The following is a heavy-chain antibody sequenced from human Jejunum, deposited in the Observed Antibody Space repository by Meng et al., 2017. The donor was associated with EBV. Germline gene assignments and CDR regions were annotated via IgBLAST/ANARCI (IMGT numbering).Heavy chain of an antibody. CDR2: IHSRGTST. Sequence: EVQLVESGGGLVKPGGSLRLSCAASGFTFNVYAMSWVRQAPGKGLEWVASIHSRGTSTWSGDPVKGRFAVSRDDAKNSVYLQMNSLTAEDTAVYYCTRGFSRGYIYSDYWGHGIMGTVS. D-gene: IGHD5-12*01. J-gene: IGHJ4*01. CDR1: GFTFNVYA. CDR3: TRGFSRGYIYSDY. V-gene: IGHV3-21*01.